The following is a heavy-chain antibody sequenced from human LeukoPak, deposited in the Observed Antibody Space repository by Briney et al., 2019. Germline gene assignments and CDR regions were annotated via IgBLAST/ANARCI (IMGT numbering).Heavy chain of an antibody. V-gene: IGHV3-21*01. CDR3: AKEGGVYSTPYYMDV. D-gene: IGHD1-26*01. CDR1: GFTFSSYG. CDR2: IGTSGSYI. J-gene: IGHJ6*03. Sequence: TGGSLRLSCVASGFTFSSYGMNWVRQAPGKGLEWVSSIGTSGSYIYYTDSVKGRFTISRDNAKNSLYLQMNSLRAEDTAVYYCAKEGGVYSTPYYMDVWGKGTTVTVSS.